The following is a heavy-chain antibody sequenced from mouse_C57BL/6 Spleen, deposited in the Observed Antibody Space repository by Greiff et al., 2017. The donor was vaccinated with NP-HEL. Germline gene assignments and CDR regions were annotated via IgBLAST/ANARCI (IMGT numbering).Heavy chain of an antibody. V-gene: IGHV1-54*01. CDR2: INPGSGGT. Sequence: QVQLQQSGAELVRPGTSVKVSCKASGYAFTNYLIEWVKQRPGQGLEWIGVINPGSGGTNYNEKFKGKATLTADKSSSTAYMQLSSLTSEDSAVYFCARFAKGGAMDYWGQGTSVTVSS. CDR1: GYAFTNYL. CDR3: ARFAKGGAMDY. J-gene: IGHJ4*01.